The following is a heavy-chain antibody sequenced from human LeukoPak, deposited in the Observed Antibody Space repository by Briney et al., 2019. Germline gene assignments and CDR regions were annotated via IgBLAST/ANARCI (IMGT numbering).Heavy chain of an antibody. V-gene: IGHV3-30-3*01. CDR2: ILYDGSDQ. CDR3: AKRPDDYSYGMDV. Sequence: GRSLRLSCAASGFTFRSYAMHWVRQAPGKGLEWVGVILYDGSDQYYADSVKGRFTISRDNSKNTLYLQMNSLRPEDTAVYYCAKRPDDYSYGMDVWGQGTTVTVSS. J-gene: IGHJ6*02. CDR1: GFTFRSYA.